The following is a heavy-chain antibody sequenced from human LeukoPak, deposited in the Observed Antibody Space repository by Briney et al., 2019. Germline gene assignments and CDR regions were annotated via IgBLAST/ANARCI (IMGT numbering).Heavy chain of an antibody. CDR2: INPSGGT. Sequence: ASVKVSCKASGYIFSIYNMHWVRQAPGQGLEWMGIINPSGGTSYAQKLQGRITMTRDTSTVYMELSSLRSEDTAVYYCAREGVAGTGLDYWGQGTLVTVSS. J-gene: IGHJ4*02. CDR1: GYIFSIYN. D-gene: IGHD6-13*01. CDR3: AREGVAGTGLDY. V-gene: IGHV1-46*01.